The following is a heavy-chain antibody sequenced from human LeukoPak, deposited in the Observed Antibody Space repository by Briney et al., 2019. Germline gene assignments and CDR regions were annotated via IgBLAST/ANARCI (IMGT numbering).Heavy chain of an antibody. CDR1: GYTFTGYY. Sequence: ASVKVSCKASGYTFTGYYMHWVRQAPGQGLEWMGWINPNSGGTDYAQKFQGRVTMTRDTSISTAYMELSRLRSDDTAVYYCARDLASMIVVVITGYYFDYWGQGTLVTVSS. D-gene: IGHD3-22*01. V-gene: IGHV1-2*02. J-gene: IGHJ4*02. CDR3: ARDLASMIVVVITGYYFDY. CDR2: INPNSGGT.